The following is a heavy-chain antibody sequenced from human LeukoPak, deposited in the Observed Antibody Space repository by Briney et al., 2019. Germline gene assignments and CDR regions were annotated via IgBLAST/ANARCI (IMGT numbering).Heavy chain of an antibody. V-gene: IGHV3-23*01. Sequence: AGGSLRLSCAASGFTFSSYAMSWVRQAPGKGLEWVSAISGSGGSTYYADSVKGRFTISRDNPKNTLYLQMNSLRAEDTAVYYCASGTYYYYYYGMDVWGQGTTVTVSS. CDR2: ISGSGGST. J-gene: IGHJ6*02. CDR1: GFTFSSYA. CDR3: ASGTYYYYYYGMDV. D-gene: IGHD1-26*01.